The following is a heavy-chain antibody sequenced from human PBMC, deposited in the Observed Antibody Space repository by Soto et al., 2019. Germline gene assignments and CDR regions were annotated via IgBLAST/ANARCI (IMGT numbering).Heavy chain of an antibody. CDR1: GGSISSYY. D-gene: IGHD4-17*01. CDR2: IYYSGST. CDR3: ARGSTVVMLGYYYYYAMDV. V-gene: IGHV4-59*01. Sequence: SETLSLTCTVSGGSISSYYWSWIRQPPGKGLEWIGYIYYSGSTNYNPSLKSRVTISVDTSKNQFSLKLSSVTAADTAVYYCARGSTVVMLGYYYYYAMDVWGPGTTVTLSS. J-gene: IGHJ6*02.